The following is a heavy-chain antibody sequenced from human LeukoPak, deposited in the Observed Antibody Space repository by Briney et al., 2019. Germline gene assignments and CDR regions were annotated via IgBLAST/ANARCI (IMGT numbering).Heavy chain of an antibody. D-gene: IGHD3-10*01. Sequence: GGSLRLSCAASGFSFSTYNMNWVRQAPGKGLEWVSSIGKSSDKYYADPVKGRFTISRDNAKNSVYLQVNSLRAEDTALYYCARDVPLDDYYGSGTYSYYFDYWGQGVLVTVSS. CDR1: GFSFSTYN. CDR2: IGKSSDK. V-gene: IGHV3-69-1*02. J-gene: IGHJ4*02. CDR3: ARDVPLDDYYGSGTYSYYFDY.